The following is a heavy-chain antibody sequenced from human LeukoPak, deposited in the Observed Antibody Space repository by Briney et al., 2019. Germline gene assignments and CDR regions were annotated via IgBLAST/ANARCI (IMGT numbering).Heavy chain of an antibody. CDR3: PPIPYCGGDCYSFDY. J-gene: IGHJ4*02. Sequence: GGSLRLFCAASGFTFSNAWMSWVRQARGGGREWVGRIKSKTDGGTTDYAAPVKGRLPISRDDSKNTLYLQMNSLKTEDTPVYYCPPIPYCGGDCYSFDYWGQGTLVTVSS. CDR2: IKSKTDGGTT. V-gene: IGHV3-15*01. CDR1: GFTFSNAW. D-gene: IGHD2-21*02.